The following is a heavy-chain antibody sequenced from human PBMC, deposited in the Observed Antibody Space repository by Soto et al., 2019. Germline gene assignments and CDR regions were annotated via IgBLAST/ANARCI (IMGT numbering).Heavy chain of an antibody. V-gene: IGHV4-4*07. J-gene: IGHJ3*02. CDR2: ISATGTT. D-gene: IGHD7-27*01. Sequence: QVQLQESGPGLVEASETLSLTCTVSGDSMSSYYWSWIRQSAEKGLEWIGRISATGTTSYIPSLQSRIRLSIDTSKNQFSLNLKFVTAADTAVYFCARDQSGAADIWGQGTMVTVS. CDR3: ARDQSGAADI. CDR1: GDSMSSYY.